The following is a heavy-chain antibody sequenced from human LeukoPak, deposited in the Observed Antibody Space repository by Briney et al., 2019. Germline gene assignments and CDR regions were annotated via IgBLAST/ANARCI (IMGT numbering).Heavy chain of an antibody. Sequence: PGGSLRLSCAASGFSFSTYTMNWVRQSPEKGLEWVSSISSRTTYIYYADSVKGRFTISRDNAKNSLYLQMNSLRAEDTAIYYCARDEWNYHDSSGYPLDYWGQGTLVTVSS. V-gene: IGHV3-21*01. D-gene: IGHD3-22*01. CDR1: GFSFSTYT. CDR2: ISSRTTYI. CDR3: ARDEWNYHDSSGYPLDY. J-gene: IGHJ4*02.